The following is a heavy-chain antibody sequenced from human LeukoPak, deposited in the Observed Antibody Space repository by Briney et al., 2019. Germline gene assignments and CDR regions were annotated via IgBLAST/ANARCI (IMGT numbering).Heavy chain of an antibody. CDR1: GFTFSSYG. D-gene: IGHD2-2*03. CDR3: AKDGVDIVVVPAAEDSYYYYYMDV. CDR2: IRYDGSNK. Sequence: GGSLRLSCAASGFTFSSYGMHWVRQAPGKGLEWVAFIRYDGSNKYYADSVKGRFTISRDNSKTTLYLQMNSLRAEDTAVYYCAKDGVDIVVVPAAEDSYYYYYMDVWGKGTTVTVSS. V-gene: IGHV3-30*02. J-gene: IGHJ6*03.